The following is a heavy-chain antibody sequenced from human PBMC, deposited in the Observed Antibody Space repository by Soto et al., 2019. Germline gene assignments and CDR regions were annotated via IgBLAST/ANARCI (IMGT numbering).Heavy chain of an antibody. D-gene: IGHD3-9*01. Sequence: SVKVSCKASGFTFTSSAVQWVRQARGQRLEWIGWIVVGSGNTNYAQKFQERVTITRDMSTSTAYMELSSLRSEDTAVYYCAAAYYDILTGYPWVPDAFDIWGQGTMVT. CDR1: GFTFTSSA. CDR3: AAAYYDILTGYPWVPDAFDI. V-gene: IGHV1-58*01. CDR2: IVVGSGNT. J-gene: IGHJ3*02.